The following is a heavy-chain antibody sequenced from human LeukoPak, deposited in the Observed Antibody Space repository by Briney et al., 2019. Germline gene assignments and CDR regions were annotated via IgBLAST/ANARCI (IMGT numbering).Heavy chain of an antibody. CDR1: GFTFSSYW. D-gene: IGHD3-9*01. V-gene: IGHV3-7*03. J-gene: IGHJ5*02. CDR2: IKTDGSEK. CDR3: ARDYTGYFP. Sequence: GGSLRLSCEASGFTFSSYWMSWVRQAPGKGLEWVANIKTDGSEKYYVDSVKGRFTISRDNTKNSLYLQMNSLRAEDTAVYYCARDYTGYFPWGQGTLVTVSS.